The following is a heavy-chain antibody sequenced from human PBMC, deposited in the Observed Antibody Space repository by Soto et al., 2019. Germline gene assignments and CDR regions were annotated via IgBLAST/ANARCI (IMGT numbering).Heavy chain of an antibody. D-gene: IGHD6-19*01. CDR2: ISYDGSNK. J-gene: IGHJ6*02. CDR3: ARDGGPSGWYYYYYGMDV. CDR1: GFTFSSYA. Sequence: GGSLRLSCAASGFTFSSYAMHWVRQAPGKGLEWVAVISYDGSNKYYADSVKGRFTISRDNSKNTLYLQMNSLRAEDTAVYYCARDGGPSGWYYYYYGMDVWGQGTTVTVSS. V-gene: IGHV3-30-3*01.